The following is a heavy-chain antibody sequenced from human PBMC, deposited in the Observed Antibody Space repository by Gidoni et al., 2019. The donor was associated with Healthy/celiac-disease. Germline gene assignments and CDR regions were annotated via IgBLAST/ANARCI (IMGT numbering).Heavy chain of an antibody. CDR2: IYHSGST. J-gene: IGHJ4*02. Sequence: QVQLQESGPGLVKPSETLSLTCTVSGYSISSGYYWGWIRQPPGKVLEWIGSIYHSGSTYYNPSLKSRVTISVDTSKNQFSLKLSSVTAADTAVYYCARDMVVTASPSRASLKNDYWGQGTLVTVSS. CDR3: ARDMVVTASPSRASLKNDY. V-gene: IGHV4-38-2*02. CDR1: GYSISSGYY. D-gene: IGHD2-21*02.